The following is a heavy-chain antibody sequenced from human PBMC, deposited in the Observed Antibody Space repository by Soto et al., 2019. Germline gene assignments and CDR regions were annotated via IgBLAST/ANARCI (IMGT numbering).Heavy chain of an antibody. V-gene: IGHV1-69*08. CDR3: ARDRDGYNYYFDY. J-gene: IGHJ4*02. D-gene: IGHD5-12*01. CDR1: GGTFSSYT. Sequence: QVQLVQSGAEVKKPGSSVKVSCKASGGTFSSYTISWVRQAPGQGREWMGRIIPILGIANYAQKFQGRVTITADKSTSTAYMELSSLRSEDTAVYYCARDRDGYNYYFDYWGQGTLVTVSS. CDR2: IIPILGIA.